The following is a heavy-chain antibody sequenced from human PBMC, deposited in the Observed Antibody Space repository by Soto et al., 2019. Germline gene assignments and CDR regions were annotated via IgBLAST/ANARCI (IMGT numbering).Heavy chain of an antibody. D-gene: IGHD3-3*01. CDR1: GFSLTTSGVG. J-gene: IGHJ4*02. Sequence: QITLNESGPTVVRPTETLTLTCRFSGFSLTTSGVGVGWIRQSPGKAPEWLALIYWDDDKRYSASLKSRLTTTKVTSKNQVVLTVSDLDPTDTATYYCAHRVLRTVFGLVTTTAIYFDFWGQGTPVAVSS. V-gene: IGHV2-5*02. CDR3: AHRVLRTVFGLVTTTAIYFDF. CDR2: IYWDDDK.